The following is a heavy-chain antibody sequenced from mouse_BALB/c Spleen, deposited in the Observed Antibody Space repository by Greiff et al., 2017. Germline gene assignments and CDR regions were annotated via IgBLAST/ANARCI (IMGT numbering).Heavy chain of an antibody. J-gene: IGHJ4*01. CDR1: GFSLSTSGMG. Sequence: QVTLKVSGPGILQPSQTLSLTCSFSGFSLSTSGMGVSWIRQPSGKGLEWLAHIYWDDDKRYNPSLKSRLTISKDTSRNQVFLKITSVDTADTATYYCARRSPYAMDYWGQGTSVTVSS. CDR3: ARRSPYAMDY. CDR2: IYWDDDK. V-gene: IGHV8-12*01.